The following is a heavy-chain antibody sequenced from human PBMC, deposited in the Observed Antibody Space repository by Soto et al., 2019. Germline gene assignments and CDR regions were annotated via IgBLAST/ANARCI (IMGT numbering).Heavy chain of an antibody. J-gene: IGHJ5*02. D-gene: IGHD3-10*01. Sequence: QLQLQESGSGLVKPSQTLSLTCAVSGGSISSGGYSWSWIRQPPGKGLEWIGYIYHSGSTYYNPSLKSRVTISVDRSKNQFSLKLSSVTAADTAVYYRARGGGSSGSSSFDPWGQGTLVTVSS. CDR3: ARGGGSSGSSSFDP. CDR1: GGSISSGGYS. CDR2: IYHSGST. V-gene: IGHV4-30-2*01.